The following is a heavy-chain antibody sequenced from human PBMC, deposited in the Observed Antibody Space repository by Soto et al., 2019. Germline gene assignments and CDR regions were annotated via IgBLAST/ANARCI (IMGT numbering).Heavy chain of an antibody. J-gene: IGHJ4*02. CDR1: GGSISSGGYS. V-gene: IGHV4-30-2*01. CDR3: ARGMTTVTTLDY. Sequence: QLQLQESGSGLVKPSQTLSLTCAVSGGSISSGGYSWSWIRQPPGKGLEWIGYIYHSGSTYYNPCFKSPVTISVARSKNHFSLKLSSVTAADTAVYSCARGMTTVTTLDYWGQGTLVTVSS. CDR2: IYHSGST. D-gene: IGHD4-4*01.